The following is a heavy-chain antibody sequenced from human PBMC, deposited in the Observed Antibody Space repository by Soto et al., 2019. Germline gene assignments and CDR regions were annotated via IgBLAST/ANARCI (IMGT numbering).Heavy chain of an antibody. Sequence: SETLSLTCAVYGGSFSSYYWSWIRQPPGRGLEWIGEITHSGSTNFNPSLKSRVTISVDMSKNQFSLKLTSVTAADTAVYYCARSGRKQLVRRSWFDLWGQGTLVTVSS. CDR2: ITHSGST. CDR1: GGSFSSYY. CDR3: ARSGRKQLVRRSWFDL. D-gene: IGHD6-13*01. V-gene: IGHV4-34*01. J-gene: IGHJ5*02.